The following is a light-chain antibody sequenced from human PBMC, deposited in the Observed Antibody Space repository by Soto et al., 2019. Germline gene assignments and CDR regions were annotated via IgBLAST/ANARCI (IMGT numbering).Light chain of an antibody. V-gene: IGKV3-20*01. CDR2: GAS. J-gene: IGKJ1*01. Sequence: EIVLTQSPGTLSLSPGERATLSCRASQSVSSSYLAWYQQKPGQAPRLLIYGASSRATGIPDRFSGSGSGTDFTLTISRLEPEDFAVYYCQQSRRTFGQRTKVEI. CDR3: QQSRRT. CDR1: QSVSSSY.